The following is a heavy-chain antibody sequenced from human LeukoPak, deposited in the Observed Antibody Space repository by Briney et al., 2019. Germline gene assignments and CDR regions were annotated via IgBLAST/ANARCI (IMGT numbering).Heavy chain of an antibody. V-gene: IGHV3-64*01. Sequence: GGSLRLSCAASGFTFSSYAMHWVRQAPGKGLEYVSAISSNGGSTYYANSVKGRFTISRDNSKNTLYLQMGSLRAEDMAVYYCASGIAVAGSGPAGADYYYYYMDVWGKGTTVTISS. J-gene: IGHJ6*03. CDR2: ISSNGGST. CDR3: ASGIAVAGSGPAGADYYYYYMDV. D-gene: IGHD6-19*01. CDR1: GFTFSSYA.